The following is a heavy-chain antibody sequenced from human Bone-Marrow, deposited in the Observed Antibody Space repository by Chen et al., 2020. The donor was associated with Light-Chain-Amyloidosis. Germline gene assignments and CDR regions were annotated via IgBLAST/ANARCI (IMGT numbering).Heavy chain of an antibody. Sequence: EVQLVESGGGVVRPGGSLRLSCAASGFTCDDFVMSWVRRVPGKGLEWVSGINWNGGSTGYAASVKGRFTVSRDNAKNSLYLEMDSLRAEDTALFYCVRGTVTTRYFDYWGQGILVTVSS. CDR3: VRGTVTTRYFDY. D-gene: IGHD4-17*01. CDR1: GFTCDDFV. J-gene: IGHJ4*02. V-gene: IGHV3-20*04. CDR2: INWNGGST.